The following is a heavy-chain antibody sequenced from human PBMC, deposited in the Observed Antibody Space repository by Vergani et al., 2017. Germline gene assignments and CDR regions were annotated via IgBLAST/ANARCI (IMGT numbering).Heavy chain of an antibody. D-gene: IGHD2-2*01. J-gene: IGHJ4*02. CDR1: GFDFNKAW. Sequence: EVQLVESGGGLVKPGGSLRLSCAASGFDFNKAWMSWVRQAPGKGLEWVGRINSKGNGGTTDFAAPVQGRFTISRDDSKNTLYLQMKSLKTEDTGVYYCTTAAQEVTRRAMDYWGQGTLVIVPP. CDR3: TTAAQEVTRRAMDY. CDR2: INSKGNGGTT. V-gene: IGHV3-15*01.